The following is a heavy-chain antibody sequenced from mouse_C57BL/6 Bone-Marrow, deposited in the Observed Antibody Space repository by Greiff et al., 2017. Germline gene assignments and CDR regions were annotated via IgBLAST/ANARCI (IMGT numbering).Heavy chain of an antibody. V-gene: IGHV5-4*03. D-gene: IGHD1-1*01. Sequence: DVMLVESGGGLVKPGGSLKLSCAASGFTFSSYAMSWVRQTPEKRLEWVATISDGGSYTYYPDNVKGRFTISRDNAKNNLYLQMSHLKSEDTAMYYCARGTYYYGSSYGFAYWGQGTLVTVSA. CDR1: GFTFSSYA. CDR2: ISDGGSYT. CDR3: ARGTYYYGSSYGFAY. J-gene: IGHJ3*01.